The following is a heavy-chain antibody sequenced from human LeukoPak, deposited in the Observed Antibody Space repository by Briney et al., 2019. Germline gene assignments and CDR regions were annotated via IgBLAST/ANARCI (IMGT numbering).Heavy chain of an antibody. CDR2: IKQDGSEK. CDR1: GFTFSNYW. D-gene: IGHD1-26*01. V-gene: IGHV3-7*03. Sequence: PGGSLRLSCAAPGFTFSNYWVSWVRQAPGKRLEWVANIKQDGSEKYYVDSVKGRFTISRDNAQNSLYLHMNGLRAEDTAVYYCARDKIVGATKNDYWGQGILVTASS. CDR3: ARDKIVGATKNDY. J-gene: IGHJ4*02.